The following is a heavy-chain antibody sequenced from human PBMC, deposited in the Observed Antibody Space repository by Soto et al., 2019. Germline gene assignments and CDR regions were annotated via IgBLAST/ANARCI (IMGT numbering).Heavy chain of an antibody. V-gene: IGHV3-64*01. CDR3: ARDQGNNWDLDY. Sequence: PGGSLRLSCAASGFTFSSYAMHWVRQAPGKGLEYVSAISSNGGSTYYANSVKGRFTISRDNAKKSLFLQMNSLRVEDTAVYYCARDQGNNWDLDYWGQGTQVTVSS. D-gene: IGHD1-20*01. CDR1: GFTFSSYA. J-gene: IGHJ4*02. CDR2: ISSNGGST.